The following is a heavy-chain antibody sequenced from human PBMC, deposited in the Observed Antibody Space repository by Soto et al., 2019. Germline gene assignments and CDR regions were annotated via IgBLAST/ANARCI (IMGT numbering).Heavy chain of an antibody. Sequence: EVQVLESGGGLVQPGGSLRLSCEGSGFTVSSHAMTWIRQAPGKGPEWVSTITADGGTYYADSVKGRFAMSRDTSESTLYLQMISQGAEDTAAYYCAPHVSCSGGSCQYDAFAIRGQGTMVTVSS. D-gene: IGHD2-15*01. V-gene: IGHV3-23*01. J-gene: IGHJ3*02. CDR1: GFTVSSHA. CDR2: ITADGGT. CDR3: APHVSCSGGSCQYDAFAI.